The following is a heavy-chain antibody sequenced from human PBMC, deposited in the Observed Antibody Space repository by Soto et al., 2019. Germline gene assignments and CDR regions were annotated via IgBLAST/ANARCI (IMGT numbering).Heavy chain of an antibody. D-gene: IGHD1-26*01. V-gene: IGHV3-13*01. CDR3: ARVMRPSGGSYPATGGAFDI. CDR2: IGTAGDT. CDR1: GFTFSSYD. J-gene: IGHJ3*02. Sequence: GGSLRLSCAASGFTFSSYDMHWVRQATGKGLEWVSAIGTAGDTYYPGSVKGRFTISRENAKNSLYLQMNSLRAGDTAVYYCARVMRPSGGSYPATGGAFDIWGQGTMVTVSS.